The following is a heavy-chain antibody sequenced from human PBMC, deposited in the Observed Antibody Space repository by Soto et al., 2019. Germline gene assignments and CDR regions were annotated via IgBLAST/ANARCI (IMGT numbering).Heavy chain of an antibody. CDR1: GGTFSSYA. J-gene: IGHJ6*02. D-gene: IGHD6-13*01. CDR3: ARGRIAAADLYYYDGMDV. Sequence: QVQLVQSGAEVKKPGSSVKVSCKASGGTFSSYAISWVRQAPGQGLEWMGGIIPIFGTANYAQKFQGRVTITADESTSTAYMELSSLRSEDTAVYYCARGRIAAADLYYYDGMDVWGQGTTVTVSS. CDR2: IIPIFGTA. V-gene: IGHV1-69*01.